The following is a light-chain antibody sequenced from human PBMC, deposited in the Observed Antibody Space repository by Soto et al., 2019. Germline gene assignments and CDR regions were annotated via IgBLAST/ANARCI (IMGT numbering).Light chain of an antibody. Sequence: QSVLTQPASVSGSPGQSITISCTGTSSDIGRYNLVSWYQQHPGKAPKLMIYEGTKRPSGVSNRFSGSKSGNTASLTISGLQAEDEADYYCCAYAGSNTLYVFXTGTKVTVL. J-gene: IGLJ1*01. CDR3: CAYAGSNTLYV. CDR1: SSDIGRYNL. V-gene: IGLV2-23*01. CDR2: EGT.